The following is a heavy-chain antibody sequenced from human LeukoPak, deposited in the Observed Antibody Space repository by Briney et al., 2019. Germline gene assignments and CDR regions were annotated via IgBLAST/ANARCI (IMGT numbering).Heavy chain of an antibody. V-gene: IGHV5-51*01. Sequence: GESLKISCKASGYSLINYWIGWVRQMPGKGLEWMGIIYPGDSDTRYSPSFQGHVTMSVDKSISAAYLQWSSLKASDTAIYYCARHGPYLDYWGQGTLVTVSS. CDR1: GYSLINYW. CDR2: IYPGDSDT. CDR3: ARHGPYLDY. J-gene: IGHJ4*02.